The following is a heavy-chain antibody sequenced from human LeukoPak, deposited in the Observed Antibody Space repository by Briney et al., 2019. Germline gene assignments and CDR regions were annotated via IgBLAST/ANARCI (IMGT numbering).Heavy chain of an antibody. J-gene: IGHJ4*02. Sequence: PGGSLRLSCAASGFTFSSYAMSWVRQAPGKGLEWVSAISGSGGSTYYADSMKGRFTISRDNSKNTLYLQMNSLRAEDTAIYYCAKASAMIVVVSKHFDYWGQGTLVTVSS. CDR2: ISGSGGST. D-gene: IGHD3-22*01. CDR3: AKASAMIVVVSKHFDY. CDR1: GFTFSSYA. V-gene: IGHV3-23*01.